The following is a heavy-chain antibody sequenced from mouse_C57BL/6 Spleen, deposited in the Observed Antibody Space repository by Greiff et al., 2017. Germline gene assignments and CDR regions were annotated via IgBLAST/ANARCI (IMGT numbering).Heavy chain of an antibody. V-gene: IGHV1-80*01. D-gene: IGHD2-3*01. CDR2: IYPGDGDT. Sequence: VKLVESGAELVKPGASVKISCKASGYAFSSYWMNWVKQRPGKGLEWIGQIYPGDGDTNYNGKFKGKATLTADKSSSTAYMQLSSLTSEDSAVYFCARLLGNAMDYWGQGTSVTVSS. J-gene: IGHJ4*01. CDR3: ARLLGNAMDY. CDR1: GYAFSSYW.